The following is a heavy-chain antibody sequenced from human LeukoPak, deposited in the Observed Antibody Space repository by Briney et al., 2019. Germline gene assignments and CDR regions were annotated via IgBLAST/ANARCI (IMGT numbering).Heavy chain of an antibody. D-gene: IGHD3-22*01. CDR2: ISGSGGST. Sequence: GGSLRLSCAASGFTFSSYAMSWVRQAPGKGLEWVSAISGSGGSTYYADSVKGRFTISRDNSKNTLSLQMNSLRPEDTAVYYCAKDSYYYDSSGYPAFDYWGQGTLVTVSS. CDR1: GFTFSSYA. J-gene: IGHJ4*02. CDR3: AKDSYYYDSSGYPAFDY. V-gene: IGHV3-23*01.